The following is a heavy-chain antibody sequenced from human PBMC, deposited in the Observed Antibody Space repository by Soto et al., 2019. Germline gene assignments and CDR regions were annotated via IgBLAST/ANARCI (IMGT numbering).Heavy chain of an antibody. CDR3: ARGGVVGVAGSAAFDM. CDR1: GYPVTAYY. D-gene: IGHD3-3*01. V-gene: IGHV1-2*02. CDR2: INPATGAA. J-gene: IGHJ3*02. Sequence: QLHLVQSGAVVKKPGASVTVSCSASGYPVTAYYMHWVRQAPGRGLEWMGGINPATGAAKYTQTCQGRATMTRDPPTSIGFMVLSGLTSDDTAVFYCARGGVVGVAGSAAFDMWGQGTLVTVSS.